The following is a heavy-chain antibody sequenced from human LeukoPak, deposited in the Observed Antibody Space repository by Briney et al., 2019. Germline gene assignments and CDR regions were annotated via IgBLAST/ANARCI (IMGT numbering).Heavy chain of an antibody. V-gene: IGHV1-3*03. D-gene: IGHD6-19*01. CDR1: GYTFTDYA. J-gene: IGHJ4*02. Sequence: GASVKVSCKASGYTFTDYALHWVRQAPGQSLEWMGWITTGRGVTRYSQEFQRRITFTRDKSASTVYMDLSDLRSEDTAVYYCARGGKQWRGGNYFDSWGQGTLVAVSS. CDR3: ARGGKQWRGGNYFDS. CDR2: ITTGRGVT.